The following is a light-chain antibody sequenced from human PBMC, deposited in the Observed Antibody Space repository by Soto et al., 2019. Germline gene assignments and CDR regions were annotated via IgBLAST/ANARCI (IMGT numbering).Light chain of an antibody. V-gene: IGKV3-11*01. CDR2: DAS. CDR3: QQRSDWPLT. Sequence: EIVLTQSPATLSLSPGQRATLSCRASQSVSSYLAWYQQKPGQPPRLLIYDASNRATGIPARFSGSGSGTDFTLTISSLDPEDFAVYYCQQRSDWPLTLGQGTRLEIK. CDR1: QSVSSY. J-gene: IGKJ5*01.